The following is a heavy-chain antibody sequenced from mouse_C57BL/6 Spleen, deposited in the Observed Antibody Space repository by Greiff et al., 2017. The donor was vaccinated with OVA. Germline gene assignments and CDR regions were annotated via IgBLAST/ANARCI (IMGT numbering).Heavy chain of an antibody. CDR2: IDPSDSYT. J-gene: IGHJ4*01. CDR3: ARYYYGSSLFAMDD. CDR1: GYTFTSYW. Sequence: VQLQQPGAELVMPGASVKPSCKASGYTFTSYWMHWVKQRPGQGLEWIGEIDPSDSYTNYNQQFKGKSTLTVDKSSSTAYMQLSSLTSEDSAVYYCARYYYGSSLFAMDDWGQGTSVTVSS. V-gene: IGHV1-69*01. D-gene: IGHD1-1*01.